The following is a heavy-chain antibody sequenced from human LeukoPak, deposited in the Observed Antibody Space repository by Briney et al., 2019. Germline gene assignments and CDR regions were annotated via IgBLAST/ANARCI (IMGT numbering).Heavy chain of an antibody. J-gene: IGHJ5*02. D-gene: IGHD6-13*01. V-gene: IGHV4-59*01. CDR2: ISYSGSM. CDR3: ATYTATTGTFWFDP. Sequence: PSETLSLTCAVYGGSFSGYYWSWIRQPPGKGLEWIGYISYSGSMNQNPSLKSRVTIPVDTSKNQFSLKLSSVTAADTAVYYCATYTATTGTFWFDPWGQGTLVTVSS. CDR1: GGSFSGYY.